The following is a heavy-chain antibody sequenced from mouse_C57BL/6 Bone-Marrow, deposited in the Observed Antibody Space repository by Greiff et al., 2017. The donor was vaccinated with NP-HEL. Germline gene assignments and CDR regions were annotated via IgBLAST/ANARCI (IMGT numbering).Heavy chain of an antibody. CDR1: GYTFTDYY. J-gene: IGHJ2*01. CDR2: INPYNGGT. D-gene: IGHD1-1*01. Sequence: VQLKESGPVLVKPGASVKMSCKASGYTFTDYYMNWVKQSHGKSLEWIGVINPYNGGTSYNQKFKGKATLTVDKSSSTAYMELNSLTSEDSAVYYCARVSYGSSFDYWGQGTTLTVSS. CDR3: ARVSYGSSFDY. V-gene: IGHV1-19*01.